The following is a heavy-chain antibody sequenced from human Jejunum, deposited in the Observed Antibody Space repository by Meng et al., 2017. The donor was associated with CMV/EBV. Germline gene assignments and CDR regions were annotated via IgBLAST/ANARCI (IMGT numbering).Heavy chain of an antibody. CDR1: GDAFSTVA. CDR3: ARSHRWGWSLDLDY. Sequence: QFQPRQAGSEWKNPGDALKVFVSALGDAFSTVAISGGRQATKEGRVYMGAAKAGSGTTKYAQKFQDRVTITTDESMTTSYMELNSLRSDDTAVYYCARSHRWGWSLDLDYWGQGTLVTVSS. V-gene: IGHV1-69*05. D-gene: IGHD3/OR15-3a*01. J-gene: IGHJ4*02. CDR2: AKAGSGTT.